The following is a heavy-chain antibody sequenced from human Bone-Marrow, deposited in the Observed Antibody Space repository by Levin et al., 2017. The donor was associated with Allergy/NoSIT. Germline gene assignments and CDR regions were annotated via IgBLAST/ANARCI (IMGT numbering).Heavy chain of an antibody. CDR1: GLTLSRFW. D-gene: IGHD2-15*01. CDR3: ASGYCSGGICLNFER. J-gene: IGHJ5*02. CDR2: IKQDGSET. V-gene: IGHV3-7*01. Sequence: GGSLRLSCAASGLTLSRFWMNWVRQAPGKGLEWVANIKQDGSETHYVDSVKGRFTISRDNAKNSLYLQINSLTAADTGVYYCASGYCSGGICLNFERWGQGTLVLVSS.